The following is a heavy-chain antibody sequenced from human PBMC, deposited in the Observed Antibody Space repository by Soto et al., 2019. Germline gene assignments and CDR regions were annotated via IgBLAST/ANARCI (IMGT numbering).Heavy chain of an antibody. D-gene: IGHD4-17*01. CDR1: GGSISSYY. CDR3: ARDMTTQRYGDLPFDY. Sequence: QVQLQESGPGLVKPSETLSLTCTVSGGSISSYYWSWIRQPAGKGLEWIGLIYTSGSTNYNPSLKSRVTMSVDTSKNQFSLKLSSVTAADTAVYYCARDMTTQRYGDLPFDYWGQGTLVTVSS. CDR2: IYTSGST. V-gene: IGHV4-4*07. J-gene: IGHJ4*02.